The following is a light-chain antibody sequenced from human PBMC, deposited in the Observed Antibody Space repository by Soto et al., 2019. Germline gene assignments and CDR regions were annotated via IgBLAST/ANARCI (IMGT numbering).Light chain of an antibody. Sequence: QSALTQPPSASGSPGQSVTISCTGTSSDVGGYNYVSWYQQHPGKAPKLMIYEVSKRPSGVPDRFSGSKSGNTASLNISGLQADDESDYYCCSYAGSSTWVFGGGTKLTVL. CDR1: SSDVGGYNY. V-gene: IGLV2-8*01. CDR2: EVS. J-gene: IGLJ3*02. CDR3: CSYAGSSTWV.